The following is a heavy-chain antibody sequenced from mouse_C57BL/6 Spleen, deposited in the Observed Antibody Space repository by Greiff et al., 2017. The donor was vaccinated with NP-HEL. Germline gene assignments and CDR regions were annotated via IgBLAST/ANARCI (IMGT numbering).Heavy chain of an antibody. CDR3: ARGVVTTAPFAY. J-gene: IGHJ3*01. Sequence: VQLQQSGPELVKPGASVKISCKASGYTFTDYYMNWVKQSHGQSLEWIGDINPNNGGTSYNQKFKGKATLTVDKSSRTAYMELRSLTSEDSAVYYCARGVVTTAPFAYWGQGTLVTVSA. CDR1: GYTFTDYY. V-gene: IGHV1-26*01. CDR2: INPNNGGT. D-gene: IGHD2-3*01.